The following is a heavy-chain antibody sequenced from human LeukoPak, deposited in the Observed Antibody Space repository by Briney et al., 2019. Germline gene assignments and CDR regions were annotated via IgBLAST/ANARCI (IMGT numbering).Heavy chain of an antibody. J-gene: IGHJ2*01. CDR2: IYYSGST. CDR3: ARDNYSARVGGAWYFDL. V-gene: IGHV4-61*01. CDR1: SASISSVSN. D-gene: IGHD2-21*01. Sequence: SETLSLTCTVSSASISSVSNWTWIRQPPGKGLEWIGTIYYSGSTKYGPSLKSRVTISVDTSKNQFSLQLTSVTAADTAVYYCARDNYSARVGGAWYFDLWGRGTLVTVSS.